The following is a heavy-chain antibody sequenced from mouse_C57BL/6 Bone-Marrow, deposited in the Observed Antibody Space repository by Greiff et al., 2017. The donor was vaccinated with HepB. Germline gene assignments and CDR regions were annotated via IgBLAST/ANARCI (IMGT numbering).Heavy chain of an antibody. CDR3: ARYPAWFAY. V-gene: IGHV1-82*01. CDR2: IYPGDGDT. Sequence: VHLVESGPELVKPGASVKISCKASGYAFSSSWMNWVKQRPGKGLEWIGRIYPGDGDTNYNGKFKGKATLTADKSSSTAYMQLSSLTSEDSAVYFCARYPAWFAYWGQGTLVTVSA. J-gene: IGHJ3*01. CDR1: GYAFSSSW.